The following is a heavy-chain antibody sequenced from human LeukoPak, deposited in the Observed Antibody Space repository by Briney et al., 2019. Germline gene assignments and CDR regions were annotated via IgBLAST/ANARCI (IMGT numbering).Heavy chain of an antibody. CDR1: GFTFSSYA. Sequence: GGSLRLSRAASGFTFSSYAMSWVRQAPGKGLEWVSAISGSGGSTYYADSVKGRFTISRDNSKNTLYLQMNSLRADDTAVYYCAKDFEHGSGSYRDFDYWGQGTLVTVSS. CDR2: ISGSGGST. V-gene: IGHV3-23*01. J-gene: IGHJ4*02. D-gene: IGHD3-10*01. CDR3: AKDFEHGSGSYRDFDY.